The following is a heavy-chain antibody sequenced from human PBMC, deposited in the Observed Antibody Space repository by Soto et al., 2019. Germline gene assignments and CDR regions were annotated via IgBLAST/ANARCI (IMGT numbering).Heavy chain of an antibody. J-gene: IGHJ5*02. CDR1: GGSISSSSYY. CDR3: ARHMTLVRGVPNWFDP. D-gene: IGHD3-10*01. Sequence: PSETLSLTCTVSGGSISSSSYYWGWIRQPPGKGLEWIGSIYYSGSTYYNPSLKSRVTISVDTSKNQFSLKLSSVTAADTAVYYCARHMTLVRGVPNWFDPWGQGTLVPVSS. V-gene: IGHV4-39*01. CDR2: IYYSGST.